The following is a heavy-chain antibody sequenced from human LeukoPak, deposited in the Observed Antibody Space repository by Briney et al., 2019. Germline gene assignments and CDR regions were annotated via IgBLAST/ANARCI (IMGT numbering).Heavy chain of an antibody. J-gene: IGHJ3*02. CDR1: GGSISDYY. CDR3: ARHSGHSSTNDAFDI. D-gene: IGHD6-13*01. Sequence: SETLSLTCTVSGGSISDYYWSWIRQPPGKGLEWIGYIYYSGSTNYNPSLKSRVTISVDTSKNQFSLKLTSVTAADTAVYYCARHSGHSSTNDAFDIWGQGTMVIVSS. V-gene: IGHV4-59*01. CDR2: IYYSGST.